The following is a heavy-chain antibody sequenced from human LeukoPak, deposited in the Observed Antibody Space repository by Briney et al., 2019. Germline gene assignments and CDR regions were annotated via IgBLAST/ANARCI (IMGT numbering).Heavy chain of an antibody. CDR3: ARGQGAARYFDL. V-gene: IGHV4-34*01. D-gene: IGHD3-16*01. Sequence: SETLSLTCAVYVGSFSGYHWNWIRQPPGKGLEWIGQVSHSGSTNYNPSLKSRVTISVDPSKNQISLKLSSMSAADTAVYFCARGQGAARYFDLWGRGTLVTVSS. CDR1: VGSFSGYH. CDR2: VSHSGST. J-gene: IGHJ2*01.